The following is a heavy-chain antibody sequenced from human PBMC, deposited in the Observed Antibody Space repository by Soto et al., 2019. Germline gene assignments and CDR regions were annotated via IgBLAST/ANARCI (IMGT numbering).Heavy chain of an antibody. V-gene: IGHV3-30-3*01. Sequence: QVQLVESGGGVVQPGRSLRLSCAASGFTFSSYAMHWVRQAPGKGLEWVAVISYDGSKKYYADSVKGRFTISRDNSKNTRYLQMNSLRTEDTAVYYCARPLWRDDYNWGYFDLWGRGTLVTVSS. CDR2: ISYDGSKK. D-gene: IGHD4-4*01. CDR3: ARPLWRDDYNWGYFDL. J-gene: IGHJ2*01. CDR1: GFTFSSYA.